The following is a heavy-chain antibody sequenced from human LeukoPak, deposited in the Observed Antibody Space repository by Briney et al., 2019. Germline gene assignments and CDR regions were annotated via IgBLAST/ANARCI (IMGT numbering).Heavy chain of an antibody. D-gene: IGHD1-26*01. V-gene: IGHV3-74*01. CDR3: ARDQSIAGPTTADY. CDR1: GFTFSRFW. CDR2: INTDASNT. Sequence: PGGSLRLSCAASGFTFSRFWMHWVRQAPGKGLVWVSRINTDASNTIYADSVKGRFTISRDNAKNTLYLQMNNLRAEDTAVYYCARDQSIAGPTTADYWGQGTLVTVSS. J-gene: IGHJ4*02.